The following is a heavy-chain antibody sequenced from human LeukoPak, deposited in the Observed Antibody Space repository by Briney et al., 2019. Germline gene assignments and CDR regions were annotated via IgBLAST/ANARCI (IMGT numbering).Heavy chain of an antibody. Sequence: PSETLSLTCAVYGGTFSGYYWSWLRQPPGKGLVWFGEINHSGRTNYNTSLTRRVTISVATFKKHFSLQLRLVSAADTAVYYCGRPALTMVRGALDPWGQGTLVTVSS. V-gene: IGHV4-34*01. J-gene: IGHJ5*02. CDR3: GRPALTMVRGALDP. D-gene: IGHD3-10*01. CDR1: GGTFSGYY. CDR2: INHSGRT.